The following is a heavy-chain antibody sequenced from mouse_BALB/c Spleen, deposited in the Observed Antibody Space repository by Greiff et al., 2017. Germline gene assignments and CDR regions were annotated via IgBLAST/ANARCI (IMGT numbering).Heavy chain of an antibody. V-gene: IGHV14-1*02. CDR2: IDPENGNT. CDR1: GFNIKDYY. CDR3: ATPFAY. Sequence: EVQRVESGAELVRPGALVKLSCKASGFNIKDYYMHWVKQRPEQGLEWIGWIDPENGNTIYDPKFQGKASITADTSSNTAYLQLSSLTSEDTAVYYCATPFAYWGQGTLVTVSA. J-gene: IGHJ3*01.